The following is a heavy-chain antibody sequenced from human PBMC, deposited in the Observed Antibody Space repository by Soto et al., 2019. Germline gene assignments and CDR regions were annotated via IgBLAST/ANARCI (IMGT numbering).Heavy chain of an antibody. CDR3: ARGLNAGDYGGNLGFDY. CDR1: GGSISSGGYY. V-gene: IGHV4-31*03. CDR2: IYYSGST. J-gene: IGHJ4*02. D-gene: IGHD4-17*01. Sequence: QVQLQESGPGLVKPSQTLSLTCTVSGGSISSGGYYWSWIRQHPGKGLEWIGYIYYSGSTYYNPSLKSRVTISVDTSKNQCSLKLSSVTAADTAVYYCARGLNAGDYGGNLGFDYWGQGTLVTVSS.